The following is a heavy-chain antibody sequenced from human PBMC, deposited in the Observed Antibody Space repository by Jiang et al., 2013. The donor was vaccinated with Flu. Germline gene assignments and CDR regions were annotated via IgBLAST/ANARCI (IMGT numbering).Heavy chain of an antibody. D-gene: IGHD2-2*01. CDR3: TRDLVRDVILIPATYFDY. Sequence: QLLEVWGGLGSARRSLSLSCIGSGFTFGDYGMNWFRQAPGKGLEWVGFIGSKLYGARREYAASVKGRFTISRDDSKSIAYLQMSSLKTEDTAVYYCTRDLVRDVILIPATYFDYWGQGALV. CDR2: IGSKLYGARR. V-gene: IGHV3-49*03. J-gene: IGHJ4*02. CDR1: GFTFGDYG.